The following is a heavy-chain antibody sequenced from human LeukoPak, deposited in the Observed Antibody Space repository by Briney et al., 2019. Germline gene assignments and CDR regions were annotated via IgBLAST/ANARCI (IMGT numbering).Heavy chain of an antibody. CDR1: GGSFSGYY. D-gene: IGHD2-2*01. CDR3: ARGRGYWDIVVVPAATTFDY. V-gene: IGHV4-34*01. J-gene: IGHJ4*02. Sequence: SETLSLTCAVYGGSFSGYYWSWIRQPPGKGLEWIGEINHSGSTNYNPSLKSRVTISVDTSRNQFSLKLSPVTAADTAVYYCARGRGYWDIVVVPAATTFDYWGQGTLVTVSS. CDR2: INHSGST.